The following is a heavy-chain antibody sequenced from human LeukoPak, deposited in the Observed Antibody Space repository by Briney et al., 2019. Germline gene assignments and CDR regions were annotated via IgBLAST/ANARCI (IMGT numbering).Heavy chain of an antibody. V-gene: IGHV3-30-3*01. J-gene: IGHJ6*02. Sequence: GGSLRLSCAASGFAFSSYAMHWVRQAPGKGLEWVAVISYDGSNKYYADSVRGRFTISRDNSKNTLYLHMNSLRAEDTAVYYCARDMFGRFLEWHNYYYYGMDVWGQGTTVTVSS. CDR3: ARDMFGRFLEWHNYYYYGMDV. D-gene: IGHD3-3*01. CDR1: GFAFSSYA. CDR2: ISYDGSNK.